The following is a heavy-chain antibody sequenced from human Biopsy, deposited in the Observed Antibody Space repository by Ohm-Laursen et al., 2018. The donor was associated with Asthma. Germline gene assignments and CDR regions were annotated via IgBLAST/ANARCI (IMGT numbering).Heavy chain of an antibody. V-gene: IGHV1-69*13. J-gene: IGHJ6*02. D-gene: IGHD5-12*01. CDR1: GGTFGNYA. CDR2: LIPVLGTP. Sequence: SVKVSCKASGGTFGNYAISWVRQAPGQGLEWMGGLIPVLGTPDHAQMFEGRVTITADESTSTAYMELSSLSSEDTAVYYCARRYSGSDRIVYYYSGLEVWGQGTTVTVSS. CDR3: ARRYSGSDRIVYYYSGLEV.